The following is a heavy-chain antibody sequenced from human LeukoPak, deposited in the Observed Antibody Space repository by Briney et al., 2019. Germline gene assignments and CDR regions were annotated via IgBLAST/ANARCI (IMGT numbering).Heavy chain of an antibody. D-gene: IGHD3-16*02. Sequence: SVKVSCKASGYTFTSYAISWVRQAPGQGLEWMGGIIPIFGTANYAQKLQGRVTITADKSTSTAYMELSSLRSEDTAVYYCARDHPSSLWGSYRRYFDYWGQGTLVTVSS. J-gene: IGHJ4*02. CDR2: IIPIFGTA. CDR1: GYTFTSYA. V-gene: IGHV1-69*06. CDR3: ARDHPSSLWGSYRRYFDY.